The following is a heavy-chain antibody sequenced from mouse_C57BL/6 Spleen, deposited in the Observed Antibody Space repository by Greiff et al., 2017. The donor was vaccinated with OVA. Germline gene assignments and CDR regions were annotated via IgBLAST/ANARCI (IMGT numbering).Heavy chain of an antibody. CDR1: GFTFSDYG. Sequence: EVKLMESGGGLVKPGGSLKLSCAASGFTFSDYGMHWVRQAPEKGLEWVAYISSGSSTIYYADTVKGRFTISRDNAKNTLFLQMTSLRSEDTAMYYCVWLYYGNSLYDAMDYWGQGTSVTVSA. J-gene: IGHJ4*01. D-gene: IGHD2-1*01. CDR3: VWLYYGNSLYDAMDY. CDR2: ISSGSSTI. V-gene: IGHV5-17*01.